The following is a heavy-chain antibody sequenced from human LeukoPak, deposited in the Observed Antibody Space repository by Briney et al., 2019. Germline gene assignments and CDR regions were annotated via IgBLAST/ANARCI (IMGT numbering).Heavy chain of an antibody. Sequence: ASVKVSCKASGYTFTSYYMHWVRQAPGQGLEWMGIINPSGGSTSYAQKFQGRVTMTRDTSTSTVYMELSSLRSEDTAVYYCVSYRRTFPGAFDIWGQGTMVTASS. J-gene: IGHJ3*02. V-gene: IGHV1-46*01. D-gene: IGHD3-16*02. CDR2: INPSGGST. CDR1: GYTFTSYY. CDR3: VSYRRTFPGAFDI.